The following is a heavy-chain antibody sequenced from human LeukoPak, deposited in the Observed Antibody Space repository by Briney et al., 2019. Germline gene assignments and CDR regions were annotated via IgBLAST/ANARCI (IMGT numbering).Heavy chain of an antibody. Sequence: GGSLRLSCAASGFTFSSYGMHWVRQAPGKGLEWVAFIRYDGSNKYYADSVKGRFTISRDNSKNTLYLQMNSLRAEDTAVYYCAKDFFSNCSGGSCYSGYYYYYMDVWGKGTTVTVSS. CDR2: IRYDGSNK. CDR3: AKDFFSNCSGGSCYSGYYYYYMDV. V-gene: IGHV3-30*02. CDR1: GFTFSSYG. D-gene: IGHD2-15*01. J-gene: IGHJ6*03.